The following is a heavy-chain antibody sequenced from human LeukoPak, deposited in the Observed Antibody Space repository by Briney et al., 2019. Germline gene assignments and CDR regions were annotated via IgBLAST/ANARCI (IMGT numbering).Heavy chain of an antibody. CDR3: ARDLPPCTGGSCYSNAFDL. CDR1: GGTFSSYS. D-gene: IGHD2-15*01. V-gene: IGHV1-69*04. CDR2: FIPTLDVA. Sequence: GASVKVSCKASGGTFSSYSINWVRQAPGQGLEWGGRFIPTLDVANYPQKFQARLTITADKSTGTAYMELSSLRSADTAVYYCARDLPPCTGGSCYSNAFDLWGQGTMVTVSS. J-gene: IGHJ3*01.